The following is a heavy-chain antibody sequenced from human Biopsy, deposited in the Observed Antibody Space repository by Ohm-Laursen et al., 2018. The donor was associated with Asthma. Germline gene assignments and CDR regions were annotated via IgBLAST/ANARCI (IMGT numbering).Heavy chain of an antibody. CDR1: GFTFRSYA. CDR2: GGSYYDGGLK. D-gene: IGHD3-3*01. CDR3: ARDVMEWYLPAFDF. Sequence: SLRLSCSASGFTFRSYAMHWVRQAPGKGLEWVAVGGSYYDGGLKYYADSVNGRFTVSRDDSKNTLYLQMNSLRPEDTAVYYCARDVMEWYLPAFDFWGQGTLVTVSS. J-gene: IGHJ4*02. V-gene: IGHV3-30-3*01.